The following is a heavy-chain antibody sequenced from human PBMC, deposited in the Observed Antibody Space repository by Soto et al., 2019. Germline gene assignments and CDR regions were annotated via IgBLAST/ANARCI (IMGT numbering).Heavy chain of an antibody. D-gene: IGHD2-15*01. CDR3: ARLYCSASSCYSVGAFDI. CDR2: IWFDGSDK. V-gene: IGHV3-33*01. Sequence: GGSLRLSCAASGFTFSSYGMHWVRQAPGKGLEWVALIWFDGSDKYYTESVKGRFTISRDNSKSTLYLQMNSRRAEDTAVYYCARLYCSASSCYSVGAFDIRGQGTMVT. CDR1: GFTFSSYG. J-gene: IGHJ3*02.